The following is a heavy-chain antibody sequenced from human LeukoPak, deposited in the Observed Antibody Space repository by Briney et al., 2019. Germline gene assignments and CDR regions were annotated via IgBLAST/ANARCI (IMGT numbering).Heavy chain of an antibody. CDR2: IYTSGST. V-gene: IGHV4-61*02. D-gene: IGHD4-17*01. CDR3: AYGVNPIQVDY. J-gene: IGHJ4*02. Sequence: SETLSLTCTVSGGSISSGSYYWSRIRQPAGKGLEWIGRIYTSGSTNYNPSLKSRVTISVDTSKNQFSLKLSSVTAADTAVYYCAYGVNPIQVDYWGQGTLVTVSS. CDR1: GGSISSGSYY.